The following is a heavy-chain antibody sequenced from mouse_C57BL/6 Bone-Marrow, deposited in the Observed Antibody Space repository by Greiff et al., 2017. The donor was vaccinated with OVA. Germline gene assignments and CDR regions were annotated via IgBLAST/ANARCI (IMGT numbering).Heavy chain of an antibody. CDR2: ISYSGST. Sequence: DVQLQESGPGMVKPSQSLSLTCTVTGYSITSGYDWHWIRHFPGNKVEWMGYISYSGSTNYNPSLKSRISITHDTSKNHFFLELNSVTTEDTATYYCARGGIYHAMDYWGQGTSVTVSS. J-gene: IGHJ4*01. CDR3: ARGGIYHAMDY. CDR1: GYSITSGYD. V-gene: IGHV3-1*01.